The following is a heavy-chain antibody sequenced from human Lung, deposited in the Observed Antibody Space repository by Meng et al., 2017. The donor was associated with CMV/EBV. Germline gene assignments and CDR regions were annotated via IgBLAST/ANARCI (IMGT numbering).Heavy chain of an antibody. J-gene: IGHJ5*02. Sequence: QVQVVQFGCELTRPGASVKVSGQASGYTFSTYTINWVRQAHGRGLEWMGWISTNTGTPTYTQGFTGRFVFSLDTSVSTAYLQISSLKAEDTAVYYCARGGNFDPWGQGTLVPSPQ. CDR3: ARGGNFDP. V-gene: IGHV7-4-1*02. CDR2: ISTNTGTP. D-gene: IGHD2/OR15-2a*01. CDR1: GYTFSTYT.